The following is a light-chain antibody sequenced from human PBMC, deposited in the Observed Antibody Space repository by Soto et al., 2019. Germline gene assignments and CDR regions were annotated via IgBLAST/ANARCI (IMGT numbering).Light chain of an antibody. CDR1: QSISSW. CDR2: KAS. Sequence: DIQMTQSPSTLSASVGDRVTITCRASQSISSWLAWYQQKPGKAPKLLIYKASSLESGVPSRFSGSGSGTEFTLTISSRQPDDFATYYCQQYNSYSPQGTFGQGTKVEIK. V-gene: IGKV1-5*03. CDR3: QQYNSYSPQGT. J-gene: IGKJ1*01.